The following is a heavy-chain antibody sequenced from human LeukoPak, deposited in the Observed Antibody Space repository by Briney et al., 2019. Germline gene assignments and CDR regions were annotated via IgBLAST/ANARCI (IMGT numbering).Heavy chain of an antibody. Sequence: SETLSLTCIVSGDSINRNSNYWGWLRQPPGRELEWIGSGYYRGSTYYNPSLKSRVTISADASKNRFSLKLSSVTATDTAVYYCARHGFYYASGPLFDYWGQGILVTVSS. CDR2: GYYRGST. CDR3: ARHGFYYASGPLFDY. CDR1: GDSINRNSNY. V-gene: IGHV4-39*01. J-gene: IGHJ4*02. D-gene: IGHD3-10*01.